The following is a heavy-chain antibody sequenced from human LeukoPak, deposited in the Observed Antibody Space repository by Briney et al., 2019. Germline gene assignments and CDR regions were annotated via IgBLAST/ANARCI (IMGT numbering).Heavy chain of an antibody. CDR3: ARQLIVVVHNFDY. CDR2: IYYSGST. Sequence: SETLSLTCTVSGGSISSSSYYWGWIRQPPGKGLEWIGSIYYSGSTYYNPSLKSRATISVDTSKNQFSLKLSSVTAADTAVYYCARQLIVVVHNFDYWGQGTLVTVSS. CDR1: GGSISSSSYY. J-gene: IGHJ4*02. V-gene: IGHV4-39*01. D-gene: IGHD3-22*01.